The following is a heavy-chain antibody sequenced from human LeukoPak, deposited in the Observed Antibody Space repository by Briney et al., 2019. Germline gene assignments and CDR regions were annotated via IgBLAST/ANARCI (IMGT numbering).Heavy chain of an antibody. V-gene: IGHV3-48*04. D-gene: IGHD6-6*01. J-gene: IGHJ3*02. Sequence: PGGSLRLSCAASGFTFSSYSMNWVRQAPGKGLEWVSYISSSSSTIYYADSVKGRFTISRDNAKNSLYLQMNSLRAEDTAVYYCARDSSIAARYPTVYRLGVRRAFDIWGQGTMATVSS. CDR2: ISSSSSTI. CDR3: ARDSSIAARYPTVYRLGVRRAFDI. CDR1: GFTFSSYS.